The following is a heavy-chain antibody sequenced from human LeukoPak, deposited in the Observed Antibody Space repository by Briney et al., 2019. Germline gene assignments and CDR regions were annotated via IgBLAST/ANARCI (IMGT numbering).Heavy chain of an antibody. CDR1: GYSISSGYY. Sequence: PSETLSLTCTVSGYSISSGYYWGWIRQPPGKGLEWIGSIYHSGSTYYNPSLKSRVTISVDTSKNQFSLKLSSVTAADTAVYYCARDFGGSYNYWGQGTLVTVSS. V-gene: IGHV4-38-2*02. CDR2: IYHSGST. CDR3: ARDFGGSYNY. J-gene: IGHJ4*02. D-gene: IGHD1-26*01.